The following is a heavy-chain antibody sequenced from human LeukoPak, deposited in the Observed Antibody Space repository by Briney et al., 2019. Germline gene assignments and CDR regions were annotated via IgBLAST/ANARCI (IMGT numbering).Heavy chain of an antibody. CDR2: MNPNSGNT. D-gene: IGHD6-6*01. J-gene: IGHJ5*02. V-gene: IGHV1-8*01. CDR1: GYTFTSYD. Sequence: ASVKVSCRASGYTFTSYDINWVRQATGQGLEWMGWMNPNSGNTGYAQKFQGRVTMTRNTSISTAYMELSSLRSEDTAVYYCARWRGQLALSRLDPWGQGTLVTVSS. CDR3: ARWRGQLALSRLDP.